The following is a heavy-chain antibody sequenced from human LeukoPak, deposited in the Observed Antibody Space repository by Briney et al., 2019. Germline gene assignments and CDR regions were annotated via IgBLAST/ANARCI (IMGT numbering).Heavy chain of an antibody. Sequence: GGSLRLSCAASGFTFSSYSMNWVRKAPGQGLEWVSSISSSSSYIYYADSVKGRFTISRDNAKNSLYLQMNSLRAEDTAVYYCARDPLDYGDYDYWGQGTLVTVSS. CDR3: ARDPLDYGDYDY. CDR2: ISSSSSYI. CDR1: GFTFSSYS. D-gene: IGHD4-17*01. V-gene: IGHV3-21*01. J-gene: IGHJ4*02.